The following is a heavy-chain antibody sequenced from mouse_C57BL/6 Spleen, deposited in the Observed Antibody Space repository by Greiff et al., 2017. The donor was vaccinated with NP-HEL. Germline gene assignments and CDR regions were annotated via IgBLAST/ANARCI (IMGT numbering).Heavy chain of an antibody. V-gene: IGHV1-9*01. CDR1: GYTFTGYW. Sequence: QVQLQQSGAELLKPGASVKLSCKATGYTFTGYWIEWVKQRPGHGLEWIGEILPGSGSTNYNEKFKGKATFTADTSSNTAYMQLSSLTTEDSAIYYCARNYYYYGSSLYYFDYWGQGTTLTVSS. D-gene: IGHD1-1*01. J-gene: IGHJ2*01. CDR3: ARNYYYYGSSLYYFDY. CDR2: ILPGSGST.